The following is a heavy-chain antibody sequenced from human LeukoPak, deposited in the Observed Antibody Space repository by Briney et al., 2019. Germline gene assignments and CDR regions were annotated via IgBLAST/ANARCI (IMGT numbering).Heavy chain of an antibody. D-gene: IGHD3-3*01. Sequence: GGSLRLSCAASGFTVTNNYMSWVRQAPGKGLEWVSVIYSGSNTYYADSVKGRFTISRDNSRNALYLQMNSLRVEDTAVYYCARAPRRITNPLGYWGQGTLVTVSS. J-gene: IGHJ4*02. V-gene: IGHV3-66*01. CDR2: IYSGSNT. CDR3: ARAPRRITNPLGY. CDR1: GFTVTNNY.